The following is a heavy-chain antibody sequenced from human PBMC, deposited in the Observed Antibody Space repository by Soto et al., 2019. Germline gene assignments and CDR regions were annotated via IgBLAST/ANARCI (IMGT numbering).Heavy chain of an antibody. V-gene: IGHV5-51*01. J-gene: IGHJ4*02. Sequence: PGESLKISCKASGYSFTDYWIAWVRQLPGKGPEWMGLIYPGDSDARYNPSFQGQVTISADKSITTIFLQWSSLRASDTAMYYCARQIYDSDTGPNFQYYFDSWGQGTPVTVSS. CDR3: ARQIYDSDTGPNFQYYFDS. CDR2: IYPGDSDA. D-gene: IGHD3-22*01. CDR1: GYSFTDYW.